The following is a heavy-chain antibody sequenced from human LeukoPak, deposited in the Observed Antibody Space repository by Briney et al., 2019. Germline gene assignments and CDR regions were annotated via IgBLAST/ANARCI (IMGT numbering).Heavy chain of an antibody. CDR3: AKVYHDSSGSYYFDY. V-gene: IGHV3-23*01. CDR1: GFTFSSYA. J-gene: IGHJ4*02. CDR2: ISGSGGST. D-gene: IGHD3-22*01. Sequence: GGSLRLSCAASGFTFSSYAMSWVRQAPGKGLEWVSAISGSGGSTYYADSVKGRFTISRDNSKNTLYLQMNSLRAEDTAVYYCAKVYHDSSGSYYFDYWGQGTLVTVSS.